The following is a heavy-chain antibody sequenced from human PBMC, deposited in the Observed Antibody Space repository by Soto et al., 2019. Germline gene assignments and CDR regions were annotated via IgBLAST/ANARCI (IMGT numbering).Heavy chain of an antibody. CDR2: IGTAGDT. J-gene: IGHJ4*02. V-gene: IGHV3-13*01. Sequence: LRLSCEASGFTFSGFDMHWVRQPTGKGLEWVSTIGTAGDTYYAVSVKGRFTISRDNAKNSLSLQMNSLRAGDTAVYFCARGQEVGAHFFDSWGQGTQVTVSS. CDR3: ARGQEVGAHFFDS. CDR1: GFTFSGFD. D-gene: IGHD2-15*01.